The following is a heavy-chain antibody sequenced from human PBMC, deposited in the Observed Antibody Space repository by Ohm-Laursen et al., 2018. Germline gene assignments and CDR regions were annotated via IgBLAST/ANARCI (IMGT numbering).Heavy chain of an antibody. CDR2: VYYSGST. J-gene: IGHJ2*01. Sequence: GTLSLTCTVSGASINSHHWSFIRQPPGKGLEWIAFVYYSGSTYYNPSLKSRVSMSVDTSKNQFSLKLSSVTAADTAMYYCARGFSRHWYFDLWGRGTLVTVSS. CDR3: ARGFSRHWYFDL. CDR1: GASINSHH. D-gene: IGHD2/OR15-2a*01. V-gene: IGHV4-59*11.